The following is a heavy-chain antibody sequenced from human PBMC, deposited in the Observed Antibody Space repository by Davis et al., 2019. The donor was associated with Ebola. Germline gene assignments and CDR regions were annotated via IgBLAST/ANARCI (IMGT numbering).Heavy chain of an antibody. CDR1: GNSFNSHW. D-gene: IGHD3-9*01. Sequence: PGGSLRLSCKDSGNSFNSHWIAWVRQLPGKGLEWMGIIFTGDSDTRYSPSFRGQVTISTDNSIKTAFLHWSSLKASDTAIYYCASLRRSITGFDDGYDIWGQGTMVTVSS. J-gene: IGHJ3*02. CDR3: ASLRRSITGFDDGYDI. V-gene: IGHV5-51*01. CDR2: IFTGDSDT.